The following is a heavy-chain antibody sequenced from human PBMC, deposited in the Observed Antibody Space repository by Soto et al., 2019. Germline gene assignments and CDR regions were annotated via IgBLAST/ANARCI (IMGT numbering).Heavy chain of an antibody. CDR1: GVSISSGNW. Sequence: SETLSLTCAVSGVSISSGNWWSWVRQPPGKGLEWIAEVYNDGSANYHPSLESRATISVDRSKNQFSLRLSSVTAADTGKYYCARLVYDSRLNYLYFDHWGQGTQVTVSS. J-gene: IGHJ4*02. D-gene: IGHD3-22*01. V-gene: IGHV4-4*02. CDR3: ARLVYDSRLNYLYFDH. CDR2: VYNDGSA.